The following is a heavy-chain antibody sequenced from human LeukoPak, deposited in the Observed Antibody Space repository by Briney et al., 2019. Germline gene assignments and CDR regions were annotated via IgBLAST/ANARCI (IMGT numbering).Heavy chain of an antibody. J-gene: IGHJ3*02. Sequence: VASVKVSCKASGYTFTGYYMHWVRQAPGQGLEWMGWINPNSGGTNYAQKFQGRVTMTTDTSTSTAYMELRSLRSDDTAVYYCAIYGGNSGDAFDIWGQGTMVTVSS. D-gene: IGHD4-23*01. CDR3: AIYGGNSGDAFDI. CDR2: INPNSGGT. V-gene: IGHV1-2*02. CDR1: GYTFTGYY.